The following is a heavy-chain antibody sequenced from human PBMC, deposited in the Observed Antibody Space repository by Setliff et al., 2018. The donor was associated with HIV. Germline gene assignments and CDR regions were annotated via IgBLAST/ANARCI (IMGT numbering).Heavy chain of an antibody. CDR2: INYSGTT. CDR1: GGSISNYY. CDR3: ARAVIVVVPAAYGYYYYYMDV. V-gene: IGHV4-59*01. J-gene: IGHJ6*03. D-gene: IGHD2-2*01. Sequence: PSETLSLTCTVSGGSISNYYWSWIRQPPGKGLEWIGYINYSGTTNYNPSLKSRVTISVDTSKNQFSLRLSSVTAADTAVYYCARAVIVVVPAAYGYYYYYMDVWGKGTTVTVSS.